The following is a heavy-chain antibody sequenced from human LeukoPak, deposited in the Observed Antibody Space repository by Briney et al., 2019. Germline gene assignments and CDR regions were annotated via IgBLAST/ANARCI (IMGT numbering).Heavy chain of an antibody. CDR2: INPSGGST. V-gene: IGHV1-46*01. J-gene: IGHJ4*02. D-gene: IGHD3-22*01. CDR3: ARARDLPTWYYDSSGYPIFDY. Sequence: ASVKVSCKASGYTFTSYYMHWVRQAPGQGLEWVGIINPSGGSTSYAQKFQGRVTMTRDTSASTVYMELSSLRSEDTAVYYCARARDLPTWYYDSSGYPIFDYWGQGTLVTVSS. CDR1: GYTFTSYY.